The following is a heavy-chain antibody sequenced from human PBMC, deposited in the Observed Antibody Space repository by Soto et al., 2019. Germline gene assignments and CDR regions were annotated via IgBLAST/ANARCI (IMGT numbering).Heavy chain of an antibody. Sequence: SVTVSCTSSGATFSSYSITWVRQSPGQGLEWMGGIIPFFGSANYAQKFQGRVTITADESTRTAYMELNSLRSQDTAVYFCARDDGWNYRYYDMEVWGPGTTVTVSS. V-gene: IGHV1-69*13. D-gene: IGHD1-7*01. CDR2: IIPFFGSA. CDR1: GATFSSYS. J-gene: IGHJ6*02. CDR3: ARDDGWNYRYYDMEV.